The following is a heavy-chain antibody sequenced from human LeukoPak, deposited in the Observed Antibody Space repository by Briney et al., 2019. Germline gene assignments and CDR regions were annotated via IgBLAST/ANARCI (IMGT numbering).Heavy chain of an antibody. D-gene: IGHD3-22*01. Sequence: GGSLRLSCAASGFTFNSYAMQWVRQAPGKGLEWVAVISYDGSNKYYADSVKGRFTISRDNSMNTLYLQMNSLRAEDTAVYYCAREDYYDSSGYYLDYWGQGTLVTVSS. J-gene: IGHJ4*02. CDR2: ISYDGSNK. CDR3: AREDYYDSSGYYLDY. V-gene: IGHV3-30*04. CDR1: GFTFNSYA.